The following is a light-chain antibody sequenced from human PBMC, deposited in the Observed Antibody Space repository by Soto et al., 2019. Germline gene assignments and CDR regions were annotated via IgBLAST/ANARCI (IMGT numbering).Light chain of an antibody. CDR3: EQYYSIYT. J-gene: IGKJ2*01. Sequence: DIVMTQSPDSLAVSLGERATINCKSSQSVLSSSNNKNYLAWYQQKPGQPPKLLIYWASTRESGVPDRFSGSGSATDYARTISSLQAEDVAVYYWEQYYSIYTFGQGTKVESK. V-gene: IGKV4-1*01. CDR1: QSVLSSSNNKNY. CDR2: WAS.